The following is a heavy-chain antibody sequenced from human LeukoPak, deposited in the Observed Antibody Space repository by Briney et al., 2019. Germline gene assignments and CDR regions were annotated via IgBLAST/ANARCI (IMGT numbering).Heavy chain of an antibody. J-gene: IGHJ4*02. V-gene: IGHV1-24*01. D-gene: IGHD3-22*01. CDR1: GYTLTELS. CDR2: FDPEDGET. CDR3: ATYDSSGYYYFDY. Sequence: GASVKVSCKVSGYTLTELSMHWVRQAPGKGLEWMGGFDPEDGETIYAQKFQGRVTMTEDTSTDTAYMELSSLRSEDTAVYYCATYDSSGYYYFDYWGREPWSPSPQ.